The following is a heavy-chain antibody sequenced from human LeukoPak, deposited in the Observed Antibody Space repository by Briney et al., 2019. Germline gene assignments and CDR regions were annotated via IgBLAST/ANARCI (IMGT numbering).Heavy chain of an antibody. D-gene: IGHD3-22*01. Sequence: ASVKVSCKASGYTFTGYYMHSVRQAPGHGLEWLGGINPNRGGTNNAQKFQGRVTMTRDTSISTAYMELSRLRSDDTAVYYCARGNYYDSSGYYPEAFDIWGQGTMVTVSS. CDR2: INPNRGGT. CDR1: GYTFTGYY. CDR3: ARGNYYDSSGYYPEAFDI. V-gene: IGHV1-2*02. J-gene: IGHJ3*02.